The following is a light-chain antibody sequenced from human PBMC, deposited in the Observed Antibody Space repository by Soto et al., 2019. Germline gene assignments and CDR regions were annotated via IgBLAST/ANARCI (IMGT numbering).Light chain of an antibody. CDR1: SSNIGSNY. CDR2: XNX. J-gene: IGLJ1*01. V-gene: IGLV1-47*01. CDR3: XAWDDSLSVGV. Sequence: QSVLTQPPSASGTPGQRVTISCSGSSSNIGSNYVYWYQQLPGTAPXXXXXXNXXXXXXXXXRFXXSKSGTSASLAISGLXXXXXXXXYCXAWDDSLSVGVFGTGTKLTVL.